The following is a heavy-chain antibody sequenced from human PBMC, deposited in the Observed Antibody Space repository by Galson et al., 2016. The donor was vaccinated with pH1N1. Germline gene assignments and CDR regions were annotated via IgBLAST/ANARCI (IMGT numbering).Heavy chain of an antibody. CDR2: IDWDDDK. CDR3: AHSTYGDYSGYFQH. J-gene: IGHJ1*01. V-gene: IGHV2-70*12. Sequence: PALVKPTQTLTLTCTFSGFSLSTSGMSVSWIRQPPGKALEWLALIDWDDDKYYTTSLKTRLTISKDTSKNQVVLTMTNMDPVDTATYYCAHSTYGDYSGYFQHWGQGTLVTVSS. CDR1: GFSLSTSGMS. D-gene: IGHD4-17*01.